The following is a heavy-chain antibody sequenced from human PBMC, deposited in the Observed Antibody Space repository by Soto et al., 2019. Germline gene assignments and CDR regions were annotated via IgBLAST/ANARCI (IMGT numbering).Heavy chain of an antibody. Sequence: EVQLLESGGTLVQPGGSLRLSCAASGFTFSTYAMSWARQAPGKGLEWVSAISGHGISTYYANSVKGRFTIPRNHTKNTLFLQMNSQRAEDTAIYYCASRITTFNWGQGTLVTVSS. CDR2: ISGHGIST. J-gene: IGHJ4*02. V-gene: IGHV3-23*01. CDR3: ASRITTFN. CDR1: GFTFSTYA. D-gene: IGHD1-1*01.